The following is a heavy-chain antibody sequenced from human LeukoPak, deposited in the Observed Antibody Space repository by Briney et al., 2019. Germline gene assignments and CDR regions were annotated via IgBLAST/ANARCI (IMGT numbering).Heavy chain of an antibody. J-gene: IGHJ4*02. CDR1: GSTIGDYG. Sequence: PGAPLSLSCAASGSTIGDYGSWFRRQPAGGVVWWVSVIYCNGSGDDHADSEKGRFTISRDNSKNTLYLQMNSLRAEDTAVYYCAKGWAGGYYDISDYWGQGTLVSVSS. CDR2: IYCNGSGD. V-gene: IGHV3-NL1*01. CDR3: AKGWAGGYYDISDY. D-gene: IGHD3-22*01.